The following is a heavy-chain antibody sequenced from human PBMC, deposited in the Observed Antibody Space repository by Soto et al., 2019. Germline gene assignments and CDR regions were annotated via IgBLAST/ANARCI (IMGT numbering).Heavy chain of an antibody. J-gene: IGHJ6*03. Sequence: GGSLRLSCAASGFTFSSYAMSWVRQAPGKGLEWVSAISGSGGSTYYADSVKGRFTISRDNSKNTLYLQMNSLRAEDTAVYYCAKGNTYYYGSGSYYDYYYYYYYMDVWGKGTTVTVSS. V-gene: IGHV3-23*01. D-gene: IGHD3-10*01. CDR2: ISGSGGST. CDR1: GFTFSSYA. CDR3: AKGNTYYYGSGSYYDYYYYYYYMDV.